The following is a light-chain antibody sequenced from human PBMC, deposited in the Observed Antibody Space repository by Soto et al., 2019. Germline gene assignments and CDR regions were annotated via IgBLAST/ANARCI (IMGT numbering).Light chain of an antibody. CDR1: QSVSSSY. V-gene: IGKV3-20*01. Sequence: VLTQSPATLSLSPGKRATLSCRASQSVSSSYLAWYQQKPGQAPRLLIYGASSRATGTPDRFSGSGSGTDFTLTISRLEPEDFAVYYCQRYGNFPYTFGQGTKVDIK. CDR3: QRYGNFPYT. J-gene: IGKJ2*01. CDR2: GAS.